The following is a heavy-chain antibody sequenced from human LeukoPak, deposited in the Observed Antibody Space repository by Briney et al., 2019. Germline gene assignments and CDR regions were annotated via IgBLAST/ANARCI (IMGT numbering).Heavy chain of an antibody. V-gene: IGHV1-58*01. CDR3: AANSPTTGTRKRYFDY. D-gene: IGHD1-1*01. CDR1: GFTFTISA. Sequence: SVTVSCTASGFTFTISAVQWVRQARGQRLEWIGWIVVGSGNTNYAQKFQERVTITRDMSTSTAYMELSSLRSEDTAVYYCAANSPTTGTRKRYFDYWGQGTLVTVSS. J-gene: IGHJ4*02. CDR2: IVVGSGNT.